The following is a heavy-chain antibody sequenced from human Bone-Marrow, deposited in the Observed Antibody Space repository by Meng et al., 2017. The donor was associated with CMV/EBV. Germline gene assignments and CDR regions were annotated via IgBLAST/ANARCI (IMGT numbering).Heavy chain of an antibody. J-gene: IGHJ4*02. Sequence: GGTLSLSCAASGFTISDHYMDWVRQAPGKGLEWVGRTRNKANSYTTEYAASVNGRSTISRDDSKNSLYLQMNSLKTEDTDVYYCARWNFWSGYYLDYWGQGTLVTVSS. V-gene: IGHV3-72*01. CDR1: GFTISDHY. D-gene: IGHD3-3*01. CDR3: ARWNFWSGYYLDY. CDR2: TRNKANSYTT.